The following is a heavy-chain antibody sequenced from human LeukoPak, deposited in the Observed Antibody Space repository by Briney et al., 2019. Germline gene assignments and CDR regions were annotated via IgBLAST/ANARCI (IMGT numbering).Heavy chain of an antibody. CDR2: ISGSGGNT. J-gene: IGHJ4*02. CDR1: GFTVSSNY. Sequence: GGSLRLSCAASGFTVSSNYMSWVRQAPGKGLEWVSAISGSGGNTYYADSVKGRFTISRDNSRNTLYLQMNSLRAEDTAVYYCAKASDSSGYQLFDYWGQGTLVTVSS. D-gene: IGHD3-22*01. CDR3: AKASDSSGYQLFDY. V-gene: IGHV3-23*01.